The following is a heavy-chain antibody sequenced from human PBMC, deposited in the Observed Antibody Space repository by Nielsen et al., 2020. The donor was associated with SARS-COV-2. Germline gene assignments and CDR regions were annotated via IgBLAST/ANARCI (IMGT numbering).Heavy chain of an antibody. CDR2: IYYSGST. D-gene: IGHD3-16*02. V-gene: IGHV4-59*12. J-gene: IGHJ4*02. CDR3: ARGRVWGSYRPVDY. CDR1: GGSISSYY. Sequence: SETLSLTCTVSGGSISSYYWSWIRQPPGKGLEWIGYIYYSGSTNYNPSLKSRVTISVDTSKNQFSLKLSSVTAADTAVYYCARGRVWGSYRPVDYWGQGTLVTVSS.